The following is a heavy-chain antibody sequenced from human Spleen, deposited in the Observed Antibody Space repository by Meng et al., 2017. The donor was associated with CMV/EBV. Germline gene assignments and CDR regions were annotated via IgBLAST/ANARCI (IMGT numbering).Heavy chain of an antibody. D-gene: IGHD5-24*01. J-gene: IGHJ4*02. Sequence: LLRGSGPGLVKPSQTLSLTCTVFGGSISSGGYYWSWIRQHPGKGLEWIGYIYYSGSTYYNPSLKSRVTISVDTSKNQFSLKLSSVTAADTAVYYCARGPSRRLQFSFDYWGQGTLVTVSS. CDR2: IYYSGST. V-gene: IGHV4-31*03. CDR1: GGSISSGGYY. CDR3: ARGPSRRLQFSFDY.